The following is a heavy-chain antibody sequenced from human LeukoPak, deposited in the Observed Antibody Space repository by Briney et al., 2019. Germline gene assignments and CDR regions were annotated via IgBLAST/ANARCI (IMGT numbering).Heavy chain of an antibody. CDR2: IYYSGST. J-gene: IGHJ4*02. V-gene: IGHV4-39*07. D-gene: IGHD1-26*01. Sequence: SETLSLTCTVSGGSISSSSSYWGWIRQPPGKGLEWIGTIYYSGSTYYNPSLKSRVTKSVDTSKNQFSLKLSSVTAADTAVYYCARVTAGIVGATIIDYWGQGTLVTVSS. CDR1: GGSISSSSSY. CDR3: ARVTAGIVGATIIDY.